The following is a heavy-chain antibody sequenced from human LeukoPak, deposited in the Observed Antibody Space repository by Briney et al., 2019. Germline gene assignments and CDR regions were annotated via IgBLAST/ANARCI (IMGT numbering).Heavy chain of an antibody. CDR3: AKDATASPYFHWFDN. J-gene: IGHJ4*02. Sequence: GGSLRLSCTTSGFIFRDYAMTWVRQAPGKGLEWVAGISSGDRTFHAESVKGRFTISRDKSKDTLYLQMNSLRAEDTAVYYCAKDATASPYFHWFDNWGQGTQVIVSS. D-gene: IGHD3-9*01. CDR2: ISSGDRT. V-gene: IGHV3-23*01. CDR1: GFIFRDYA.